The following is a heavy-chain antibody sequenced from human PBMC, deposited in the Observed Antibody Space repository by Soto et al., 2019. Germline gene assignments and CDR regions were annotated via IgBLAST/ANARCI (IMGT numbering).Heavy chain of an antibody. J-gene: IGHJ4*02. CDR2: IFHSGST. Sequence: PSETLSLTCAVSGGPIRSNNRWSWVRQPPGKGLEWIGEIFHSGSTNYNPSLKTRVTISVDESKNQFSLKVTSVTAADTAVYYCARVYSGSYSDSWGQGTLVTVSS. CDR3: ARVYSGSYSDS. D-gene: IGHD1-26*01. CDR1: GGPIRSNNR. V-gene: IGHV4-4*02.